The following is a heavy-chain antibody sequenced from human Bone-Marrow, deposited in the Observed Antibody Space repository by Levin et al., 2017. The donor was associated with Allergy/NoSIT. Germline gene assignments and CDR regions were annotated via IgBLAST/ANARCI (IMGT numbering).Heavy chain of an antibody. Sequence: PSETLSLTCTVSGGSISSYYWSWIRQPPGKGLEWIGYIYNSGSTNNNPSFRSRVTISVDTSKNQFSLRLSSVTAADTAMYYCATNAGRQPPSAFDIWGQGTMVAVIS. CDR2: IYNSGST. CDR1: GGSISSYY. CDR3: ATNAGRQPPSAFDI. D-gene: IGHD6-6*01. J-gene: IGHJ3*02. V-gene: IGHV4-59*01.